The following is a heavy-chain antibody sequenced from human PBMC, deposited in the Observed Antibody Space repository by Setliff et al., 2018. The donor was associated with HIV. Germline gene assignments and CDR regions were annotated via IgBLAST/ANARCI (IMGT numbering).Heavy chain of an antibody. V-gene: IGHV1-46*01. CDR1: GYAFSYYY. D-gene: IGHD3-16*02. CDR2: LNPNGGST. J-gene: IGHJ4*02. CDR3: ARVQTVIPPSFDH. Sequence: ASVKVSCKTSGYAFSYYYIHWVRQAPGQGLEWLGTLNPNGGSTTYAQKFQGRVTMTRDTSTSTVYMELRSLRSEDTAVYYCARVQTVIPPSFDHWGQGTLVTVSS.